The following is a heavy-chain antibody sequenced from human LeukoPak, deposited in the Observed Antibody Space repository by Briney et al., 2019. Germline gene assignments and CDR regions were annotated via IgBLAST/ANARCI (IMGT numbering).Heavy chain of an antibody. CDR1: GFTFRSYG. CDR3: ARAESHDALDI. Sequence: GRSLRLSCAASGFTFRSYGTHWVRQAPGKGLEWVTLIWYDGSKRYYADSVKGRFTISRDNSKNTLNLQMDSLRVEDTAVYYCARAESHDALDIWGQGTMVIVSS. J-gene: IGHJ3*02. V-gene: IGHV3-33*01. CDR2: IWYDGSKR.